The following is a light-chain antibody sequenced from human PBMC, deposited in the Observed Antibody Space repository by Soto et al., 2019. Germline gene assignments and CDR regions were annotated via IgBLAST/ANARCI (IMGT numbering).Light chain of an antibody. CDR3: QQYCSSPLT. Sequence: EIVLTQSPGTLSLSPGERATLSCKASQSVSSNFLAWYQQKPGQAPRLLIYGASSRATGIPDRLSGSGSGTDFTLTISRLEPEDFAVYYCQQYCSSPLTFGPGTKVDIK. J-gene: IGKJ3*01. V-gene: IGKV3-20*01. CDR1: QSVSSNF. CDR2: GAS.